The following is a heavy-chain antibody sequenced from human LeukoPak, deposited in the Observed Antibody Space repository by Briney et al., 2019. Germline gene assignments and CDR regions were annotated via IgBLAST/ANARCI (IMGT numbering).Heavy chain of an antibody. CDR3: ARDTYCSGGSCSSGSFDY. CDR1: GGSISSYY. J-gene: IGHJ4*02. CDR2: IYYSGST. D-gene: IGHD2-15*01. Sequence: SETLSLTCTVSGGSISSYYWSWIRQPPGKGLEWIGYIYYSGSTNYSPSLKSRVTISVDTSKNQFSLKLSSVTAADTAVYYCARDTYCSGGSCSSGSFDYWGQGTLVTVSS. V-gene: IGHV4-59*12.